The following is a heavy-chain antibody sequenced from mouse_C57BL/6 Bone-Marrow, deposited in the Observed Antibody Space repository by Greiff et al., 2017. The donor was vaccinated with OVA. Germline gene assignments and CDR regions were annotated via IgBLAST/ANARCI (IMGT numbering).Heavy chain of an antibody. CDR2: ISDGGSYT. Sequence: EVQVVESGGGLVKPGGSLKLSCAASGFTFSSYAMSWVRQTPEKRLEWVATISDGGSYTYYPDNVKGRFTFSRDNAKNILYLQMSHLKSEDTAWYICARENFYYVDYWGQGTTLTVSS. CDR3: ARENFYYVDY. J-gene: IGHJ2*01. CDR1: GFTFSSYA. V-gene: IGHV5-4*01.